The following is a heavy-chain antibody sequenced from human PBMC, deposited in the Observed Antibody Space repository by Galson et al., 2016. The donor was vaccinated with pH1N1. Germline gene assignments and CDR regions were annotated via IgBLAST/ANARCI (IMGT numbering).Heavy chain of an antibody. CDR1: GGKFSGYV. D-gene: IGHD3-10*01. CDR2: IIPLFGTT. CDR3: ARATNYYDNWFDP. V-gene: IGHV1-69*01. Sequence: ASGGKFSGYVISWVRQAPVQGLEWMGRIIPLFGTTRYTQKFQGRVTITADESTDTAYVELNSLTSKDTAVYYCARATNYYDNWFDPWGQGTLVTVSS. J-gene: IGHJ5*02.